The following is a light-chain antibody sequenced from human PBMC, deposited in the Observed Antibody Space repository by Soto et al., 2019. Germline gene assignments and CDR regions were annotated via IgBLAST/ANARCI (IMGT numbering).Light chain of an antibody. V-gene: IGKV1-39*01. Sequence: DIQMTQSPSSLSASVGDRVTITCRASQTFSSYLNWYQQNPGKAPKLLIYAASSLQSGVPSRFSGSGSVTDFNLTISSLQPEDFAIYYCQQSSNIPYTFGQGKKLEIK. CDR2: AAS. CDR3: QQSSNIPYT. CDR1: QTFSSY. J-gene: IGKJ2*01.